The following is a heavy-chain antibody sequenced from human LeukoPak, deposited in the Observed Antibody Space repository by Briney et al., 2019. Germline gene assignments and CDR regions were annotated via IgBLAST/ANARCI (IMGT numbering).Heavy chain of an antibody. J-gene: IGHJ4*02. CDR1: GFTFSRYW. V-gene: IGHV3-7*03. Sequence: GGSLRLSCAASGFTFSRYWMSWVRQAPRKGLEWVANIKQDGSETYYVDSMKGRFTISRDNAKNSLYLQMNSLRAEDTAVYYCARDKGDYDTSGSLFTFGGQGTLVTVSS. CDR3: ARDKGDYDTSGSLFTF. D-gene: IGHD3-22*01. CDR2: IKQDGSET.